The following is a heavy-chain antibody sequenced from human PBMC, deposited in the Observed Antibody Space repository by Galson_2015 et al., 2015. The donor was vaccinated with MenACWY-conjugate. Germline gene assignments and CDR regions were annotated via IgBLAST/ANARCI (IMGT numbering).Heavy chain of an antibody. D-gene: IGHD5-24*01. CDR1: GFTFSDYY. CDR2: ISSGSGYI. J-gene: IGHJ4*02. CDR3: ATTNSAY. Sequence: SLRLCCAASGFTFSDYYMSWSRQTPEKGLEWISKISSGSGYIDYADSVKGRFTISRDNAKNSLYLQMNSLRAEDTAVYYCATTNSAYWGQGTLVTVSS. V-gene: IGHV3-11*03.